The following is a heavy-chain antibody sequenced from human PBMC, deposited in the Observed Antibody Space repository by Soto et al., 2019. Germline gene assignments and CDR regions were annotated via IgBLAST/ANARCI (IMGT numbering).Heavy chain of an antibody. J-gene: IGHJ4*02. Sequence: SETLSLTCAVYGGSFSGYYWSWIRQPPGKGLEWIGEINHSGNTNYNPSLKSPVTISVDTSKNQFSLKLSSVTAADTAVYYCASSLELRYWGQGTLVTVSS. V-gene: IGHV4-34*01. CDR2: INHSGNT. D-gene: IGHD1-7*01. CDR1: GGSFSGYY. CDR3: ASSLELRY.